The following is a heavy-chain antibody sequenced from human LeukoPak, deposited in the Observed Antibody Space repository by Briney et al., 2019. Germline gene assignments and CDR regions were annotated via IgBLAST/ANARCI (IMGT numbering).Heavy chain of an antibody. D-gene: IGHD2-15*01. CDR1: GYTFTNYY. CDR3: ARSDSYTWFDP. V-gene: IGHV1-2*02. CDR2: INPDSGGT. Sequence: ASVKVSCKASGYTFTNYYIHWMRQAPGQGLEWMGWINPDSGGTSYAQKFQGRVTMTRDTSISTVYVELSRLRSDDTAVYYCARSDSYTWFDPWGQGTLVTVSS. J-gene: IGHJ5*02.